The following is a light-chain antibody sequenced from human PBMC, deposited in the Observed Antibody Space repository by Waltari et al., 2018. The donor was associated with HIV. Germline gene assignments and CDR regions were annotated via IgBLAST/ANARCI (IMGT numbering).Light chain of an antibody. CDR2: EGS. Sequence: QSALTQPASVSGSPGQSITISCTGTSSDVGSYNLVSWYQQHPGKAPKLMIYEGSKRPSGVSNRFSGSKSGNTASLTISGLQAEDEADYYCCSYAGSLVVFGGGTKLPVL. CDR1: SSDVGSYNL. V-gene: IGLV2-23*01. CDR3: CSYAGSLVV. J-gene: IGLJ2*01.